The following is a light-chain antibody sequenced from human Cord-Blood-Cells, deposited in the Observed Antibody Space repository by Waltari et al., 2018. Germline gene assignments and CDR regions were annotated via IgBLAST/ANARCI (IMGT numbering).Light chain of an antibody. CDR1: QSISSW. CDR3: QQYNSYSLT. J-gene: IGKJ4*01. V-gene: IGKV1-5*01. CDR2: DAS. Sequence: IQMTQSPSTLSASVGARVPITCRASQSISSWLAWYQQKPGKAPKLLIYDASSLESGVPSRFSGSGSGTEFTLTISSLQPDDFATYYCQQYNSYSLTFGGGTKVEIK.